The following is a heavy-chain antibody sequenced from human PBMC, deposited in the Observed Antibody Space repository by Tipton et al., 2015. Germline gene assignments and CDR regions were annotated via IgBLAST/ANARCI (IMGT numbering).Heavy chain of an antibody. D-gene: IGHD3/OR15-3a*01. CDR2: ISASGDSA. V-gene: IGHV3-23*01. CDR3: ARDSVLWTVPNDF. Sequence: SLRLSCAASGFTFTTYAMSWVRQAPGKGLEWVSSISASGDSAYYTDSVKGRFTISRDNSKNTLYLQMNSLRADDTAVYYCARDSVLWTVPNDFWGQGTLVTVSS. J-gene: IGHJ4*02. CDR1: GFTFTTYA.